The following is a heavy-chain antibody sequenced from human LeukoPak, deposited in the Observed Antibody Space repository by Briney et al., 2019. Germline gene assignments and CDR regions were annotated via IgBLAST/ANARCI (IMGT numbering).Heavy chain of an antibody. D-gene: IGHD2-2*01. CDR1: GYTFTGYY. Sequence: ASVKVSCKASGYTFTGYYMNWVRQAPGQGLEWMGRINPNSGGTKYAQKFQGRVTMTRDTYINTAYMELSRLRSEDTAVYYCARVEGPDIVVVPAATDLDYWGQGTLVTVSS. CDR2: INPNSGGT. V-gene: IGHV1-2*06. CDR3: ARVEGPDIVVVPAATDLDY. J-gene: IGHJ4*02.